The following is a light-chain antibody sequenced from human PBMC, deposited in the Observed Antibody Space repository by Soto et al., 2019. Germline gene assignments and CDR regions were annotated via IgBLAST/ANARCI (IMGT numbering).Light chain of an antibody. J-gene: IGKJ1*01. V-gene: IGKV3-20*01. CDR2: GAS. Sequence: ETVLTQSPGTLSLSPGERATLSCRASQSVSSNYLAWYQHIPGQAPRLLIYGASTRATGIPDRFSGSGSGTDITLTISRLELEDFALYYCQQFDRSLPSWTFGQGTKVE. CDR3: QQFDRSLPSWT. CDR1: QSVSSNY.